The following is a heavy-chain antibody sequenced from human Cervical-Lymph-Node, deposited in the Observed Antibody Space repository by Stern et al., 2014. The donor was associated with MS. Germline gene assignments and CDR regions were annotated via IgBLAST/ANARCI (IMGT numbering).Heavy chain of an antibody. V-gene: IGHV3-53*01. J-gene: IGHJ4*02. D-gene: IGHD1-1*01. CDR3: ARDTSSPERSDW. CDR2: RTNVGST. CDR1: GFTVSRDY. Sequence: EVQLVESGGGVIQPGGSLRLSCTASGFTVSRDYLTWVRQAPGKGLEWVSRRTNVGSTFYTDSVKGRFTISRDDSKNTVYLHMTSLRAEDTAMYYCARDTSSPERSDWWGQGTLVTVSS.